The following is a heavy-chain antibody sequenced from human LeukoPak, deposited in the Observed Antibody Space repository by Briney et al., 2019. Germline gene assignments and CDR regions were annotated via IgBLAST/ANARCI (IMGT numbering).Heavy chain of an antibody. CDR3: ARAVTIDYYYMDV. J-gene: IGHJ6*03. CDR2: INPNSGGT. V-gene: IGHV1-2*02. D-gene: IGHD4-17*01. CDR1: GYTFTSYG. Sequence: GASVKVSCKASGYTFTSYGISWVRQAPGQGLEWMGWINPNSGGTNYAQKFQGRVTMTRDTSISTAYMELSRLRSDDTAVYYCARAVTIDYYYMDVWGKGTTVTVSS.